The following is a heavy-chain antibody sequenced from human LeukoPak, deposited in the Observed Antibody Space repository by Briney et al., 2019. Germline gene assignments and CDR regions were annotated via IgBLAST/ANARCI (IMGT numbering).Heavy chain of an antibody. Sequence: RGSLGLSCAASGFTFSSYSMNWVRQAPGKGLEWVSYISSSSSTIYYADSVKGRFAISRDNAKNSLYLQMNSLRAEDTAVYYCARVGYDFWSGHQGYYFYYMDVWGKGTTVTVSS. CDR3: ARVGYDFWSGHQGYYFYYMDV. D-gene: IGHD3-3*01. J-gene: IGHJ6*03. V-gene: IGHV3-48*01. CDR2: ISSSSSTI. CDR1: GFTFSSYS.